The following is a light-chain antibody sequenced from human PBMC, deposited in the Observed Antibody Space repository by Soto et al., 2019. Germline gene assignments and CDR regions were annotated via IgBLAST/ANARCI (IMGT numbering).Light chain of an antibody. CDR1: QSVNN. V-gene: IGKV3-11*01. Sequence: EIVLTQSPATLSLSPGEGVTLSCRASQSVNNLAWYQQKPGQAPRLLIYDASNRATGIPARFSGSGSGTDFTLTITYLXXXXXXXYYCQQRANWPLSFGGGTKVEIK. CDR3: QQRANWPLS. CDR2: DAS. J-gene: IGKJ4*01.